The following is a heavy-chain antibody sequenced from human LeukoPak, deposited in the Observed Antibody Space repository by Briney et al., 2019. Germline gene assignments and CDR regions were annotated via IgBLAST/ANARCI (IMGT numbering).Heavy chain of an antibody. CDR2: ISSSGSTI. Sequence: GGSLRLSCAASGFTFSDYYMSWIRQAPGKGPEWVSYISSSGSTIYYADSVKGRFTISRDNAKNSLYLQMNSLRAEDTAVYYCARVTSYNQPVDYWGQGTLVTVSS. D-gene: IGHD1-14*01. CDR1: GFTFSDYY. CDR3: ARVTSYNQPVDY. V-gene: IGHV3-11*01. J-gene: IGHJ4*02.